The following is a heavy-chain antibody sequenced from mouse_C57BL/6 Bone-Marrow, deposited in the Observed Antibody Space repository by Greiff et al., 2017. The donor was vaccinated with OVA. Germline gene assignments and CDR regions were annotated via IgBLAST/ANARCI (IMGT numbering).Heavy chain of an antibody. V-gene: IGHV1-52*01. CDR1: GYTFTSYW. D-gene: IGHD1-1*01. Sequence: QVQLQQPGAELVMPGASVKLSCKASGYTFTSYWMHWVKQRPIQGLEWIGNIDPSDSETHYNQKFKDKATLTVDKSSSTAYMQLSSLTSEDSAVYYCARGNGSSYVSFAYWGQGTLVTVSA. J-gene: IGHJ3*01. CDR3: ARGNGSSYVSFAY. CDR2: IDPSDSET.